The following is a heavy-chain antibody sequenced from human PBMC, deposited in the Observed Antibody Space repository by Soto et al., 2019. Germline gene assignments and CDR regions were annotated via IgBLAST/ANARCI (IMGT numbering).Heavy chain of an antibody. CDR1: GFTFSSYA. J-gene: IGHJ4*02. CDR3: AKDRYCTNGVCYKEGPFDY. Sequence: GGSLRLSCAASGFTFSSYAMSWVRQAPGKGLEWVSAISGNGGSTYYADSVKGRFTISRDNSKNTLYLQMNSLRAEDTAVYYCAKDRYCTNGVCYKEGPFDYWGQGTLVTVSS. CDR2: ISGNGGST. V-gene: IGHV3-23*01. D-gene: IGHD2-8*01.